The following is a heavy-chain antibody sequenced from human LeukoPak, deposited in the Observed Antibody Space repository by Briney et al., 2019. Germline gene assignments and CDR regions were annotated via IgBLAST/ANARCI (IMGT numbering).Heavy chain of an antibody. Sequence: GGSLRLSCAASGFTFSSYWMSWVRQAPGKGLEWVANIKQDGSEKYYVDSVKGRFTISRDNAKNSLYLQMNSLRAEDTAVYYCASLCSGGSCYYTPNYYYYGMDVWGQGTTVTVFS. CDR3: ASLCSGGSCYYTPNYYYYGMDV. CDR2: IKQDGSEK. V-gene: IGHV3-7*01. CDR1: GFTFSSYW. D-gene: IGHD2-15*01. J-gene: IGHJ6*02.